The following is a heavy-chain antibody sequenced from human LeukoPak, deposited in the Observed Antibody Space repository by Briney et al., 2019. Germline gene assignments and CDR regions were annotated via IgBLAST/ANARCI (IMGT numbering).Heavy chain of an antibody. V-gene: IGHV1-18*01. CDR3: ASGVTTVTIDAFDI. CDR1: GYTFTSYG. CDR2: ISAYNGNT. D-gene: IGHD4-17*01. Sequence: ASVKVSCKASGYTFTSYGISWVRQAPGQGLEWMGWISAYNGNTNYAQKLQGRVTMTTDTSTSTAYMELSSLRSEDTAVYYCASGVTTVTIDAFDIWGRGTMVTVSS. J-gene: IGHJ3*02.